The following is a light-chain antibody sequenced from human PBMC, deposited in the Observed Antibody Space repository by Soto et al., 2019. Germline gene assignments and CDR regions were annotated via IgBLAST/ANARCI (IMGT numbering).Light chain of an antibody. V-gene: IGKV1-17*01. J-gene: IGKJ5*01. CDR2: AAS. CDR1: QGIRND. Sequence: DIQMTQSPSSLSASVGDRVTITCRASQGIRNDLAWYQQKPGKDPKRLIYAASSLQSGVPSRFSGSGSGTEFTLTISSLQPEDFATYYCLQHNNYPPLTFGQGTRLEIK. CDR3: LQHNNYPPLT.